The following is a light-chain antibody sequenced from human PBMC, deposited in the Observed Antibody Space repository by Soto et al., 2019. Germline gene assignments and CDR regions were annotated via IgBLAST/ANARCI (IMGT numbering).Light chain of an antibody. CDR1: QSVSRQ. J-gene: IGKJ1*01. CDR2: DAS. V-gene: IGKV1-5*01. Sequence: DIQITQSPSTLSGSVVDRVTITCRASQSVSRQLAWYQQKPGKAPKLLVYDASSLESGVPSRFSGSGSGTEFTLTISSLQPDDFATYCCQQYNGYPGTFGQGTKVDIK. CDR3: QQYNGYPGT.